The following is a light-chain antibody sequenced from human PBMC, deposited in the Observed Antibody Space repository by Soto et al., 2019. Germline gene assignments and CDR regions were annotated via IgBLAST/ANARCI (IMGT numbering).Light chain of an antibody. CDR3: QQYNSYSRT. V-gene: IGKV3-15*01. Sequence: IVMTQSPATLSVSPGERATLSCRASQSVSSNLVWYQQKPGQAPRLLIYGASTRATGIPARFSGSGSGTEFTLTISSLQSEDFAVYYCQQYNSYSRTFGQGTKVEIK. CDR1: QSVSSN. J-gene: IGKJ1*01. CDR2: GAS.